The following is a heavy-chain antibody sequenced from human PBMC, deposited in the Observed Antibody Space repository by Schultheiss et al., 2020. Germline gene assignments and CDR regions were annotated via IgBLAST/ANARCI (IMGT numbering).Heavy chain of an antibody. Sequence: SVKVSCKASGGTFSSYAISWVRQAPGQGLEWMGGIIPIFGTANYAQKFQGRVTITADESTSTAYMELSSLRSEDTAVYYCARGGYYDSSGYYAFDYWGQGTLVTVSS. V-gene: IGHV1-69*13. CDR3: ARGGYYDSSGYYAFDY. J-gene: IGHJ4*02. CDR1: GGTFSSYA. CDR2: IIPIFGTA. D-gene: IGHD3-22*01.